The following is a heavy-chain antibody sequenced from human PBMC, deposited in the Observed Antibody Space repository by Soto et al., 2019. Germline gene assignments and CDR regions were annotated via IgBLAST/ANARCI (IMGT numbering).Heavy chain of an antibody. D-gene: IGHD3-3*01. CDR2: IYHSGST. J-gene: IGHJ4*02. CDR1: GGSISSSNW. V-gene: IGHV4-4*02. Sequence: PSETLSLTCAVSGGSISSSNWWSWVRQPPRKGLEWIGEIYHSGSTNYNPSLKSRVTISVDESKNQFSLKLSSVTAADTAVYYCARRPNTYDFWSGFFDYWGQGTLVTVSS. CDR3: ARRPNTYDFWSGFFDY.